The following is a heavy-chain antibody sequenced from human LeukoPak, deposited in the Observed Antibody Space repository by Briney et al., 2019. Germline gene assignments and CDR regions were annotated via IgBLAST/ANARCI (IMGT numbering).Heavy chain of an antibody. CDR1: GFTFSDYW. D-gene: IGHD1-14*01. CDR3: ARASIIPELLRDPFDI. V-gene: IGHV3-7*04. Sequence: PGGSLRLSCAVSGFTFSDYWMSWVRQGPGKGLQWVANIKQDGTEEYYVDSVRGRFSISRDNAKKALSLQMNSLRAEDTAIYYCARASIIPELLRDPFDIWGQGTMVTVSS. J-gene: IGHJ3*02. CDR2: IKQDGTEE.